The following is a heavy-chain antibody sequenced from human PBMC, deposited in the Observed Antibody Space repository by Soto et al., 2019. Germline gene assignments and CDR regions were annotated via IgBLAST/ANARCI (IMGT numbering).Heavy chain of an antibody. CDR3: ASVLNPFHWLHAMDV. CDR2: ITYTGTT. Sequence: SETLSLTCTVSGGSISSYYWSWIRQPPGKGLECIGYITYTGTTNYNPSLESRVSISADASKNQFSLKLTSVTAEDTAVYYCASVLNPFHWLHAMDVWGLGTTVTAP. D-gene: IGHD3-9*01. CDR1: GGSISSYY. J-gene: IGHJ6*02. V-gene: IGHV4-59*13.